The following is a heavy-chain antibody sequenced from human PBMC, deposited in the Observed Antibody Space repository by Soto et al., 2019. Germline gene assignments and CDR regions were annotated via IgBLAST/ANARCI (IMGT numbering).Heavy chain of an antibody. D-gene: IGHD6-19*01. J-gene: IGHJ4*02. CDR1: GFIFSNYW. CDR3: AGGRGWIFDY. CDR2: IKQDGSER. Sequence: EVQLVESGGGLVQPGGSLRLSCATSGFIFSNYWMSWFRQAPGKGLEWVADIKQDGSERNLLGSVKGRFTISRDNARNSCYLQMNSLSAEDTALYFCAGGRGWIFDYWGQGTLVTVSS. V-gene: IGHV3-7*01.